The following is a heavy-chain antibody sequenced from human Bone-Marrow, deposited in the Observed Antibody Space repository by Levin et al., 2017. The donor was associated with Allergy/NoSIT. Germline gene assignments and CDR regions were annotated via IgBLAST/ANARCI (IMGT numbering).Heavy chain of an antibody. J-gene: IGHJ1*01. CDR3: ARGLVADEH. V-gene: IGHV1-69*13. D-gene: IGHD6-19*01. Sequence: PEASVKVSCKASGGTFSNYAISWVRQAPGQGLEWMGGIVPFFGTANYAQNFQDRVTITADESTSTAYMELNSLKSEDTAVYYCARGLVADEHWGQGTLVTVSS. CDR1: GGTFSNYA. CDR2: IVPFFGTA.